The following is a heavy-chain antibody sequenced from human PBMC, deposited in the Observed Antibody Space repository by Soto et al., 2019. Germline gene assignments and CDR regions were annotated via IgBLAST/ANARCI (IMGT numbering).Heavy chain of an antibody. CDR2: INRGGTAM. D-gene: IGHD3-9*01. V-gene: IGHV3-48*02. Sequence: VQLVDSGGGVVQPGGSLRLSCAASGFTFSIYSMNWIRQAPGKGLEWVSYINRGGTAMYYADSVKVRFTVSRDDAKNSLYLEMNSLRDEDTAVYYCVRDFDWNFDYWGQGTLVTVTS. J-gene: IGHJ4*02. CDR3: VRDFDWNFDY. CDR1: GFTFSIYS.